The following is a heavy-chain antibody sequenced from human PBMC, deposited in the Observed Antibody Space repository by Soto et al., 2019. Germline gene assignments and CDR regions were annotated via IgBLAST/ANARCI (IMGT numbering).Heavy chain of an antibody. D-gene: IGHD2-21*01. CDR2: IIPIFGTA. CDR3: ARDVFCGGAPACPAIDV. CDR1: GGTFSSYA. Sequence: SVKVCCKASGGTFSSYAISWLRQSPGQGLEWMGGIIPIFGTANYAQKFQGRGTIPADESTSTAYMALRSLTSDDTAVYYCARDVFCGGAPACPAIDVWGQGTTVTVSS. J-gene: IGHJ6*02. V-gene: IGHV1-69*13.